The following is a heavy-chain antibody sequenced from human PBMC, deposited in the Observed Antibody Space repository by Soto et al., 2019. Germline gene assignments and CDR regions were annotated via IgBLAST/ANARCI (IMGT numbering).Heavy chain of an antibody. Sequence: QLVETGGGLIQPGTSLTLSCAASGFSVSRNYMTWVRQAPGKGLEWVSFVYSGGATFYAVSVKGRFILSRDDSQNTMYLQMNNLRAEDTAVYYCARVPGSLWGRGTLVTVAS. CDR3: ARVPGSL. V-gene: IGHV3-53*02. D-gene: IGHD3-10*01. J-gene: IGHJ4*02. CDR1: GFSVSRNY. CDR2: VYSGGAT.